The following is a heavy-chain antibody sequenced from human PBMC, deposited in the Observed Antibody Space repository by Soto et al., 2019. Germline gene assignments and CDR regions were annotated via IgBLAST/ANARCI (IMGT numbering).Heavy chain of an antibody. CDR2: ISSSSSYI. CDR3: ARENYYDSSGYFDY. Sequence: GGSLRLSCAASGFIFRTHAMSWVRQTPGKGLEWVSSISSSSSYIYYADSVKGRFTISRDNAKNSLYLQMNSLRAEDTAVYYCARENYYDSSGYFDYWGQGTRVTVSS. CDR1: GFIFRTHA. D-gene: IGHD3-22*01. J-gene: IGHJ4*02. V-gene: IGHV3-21*01.